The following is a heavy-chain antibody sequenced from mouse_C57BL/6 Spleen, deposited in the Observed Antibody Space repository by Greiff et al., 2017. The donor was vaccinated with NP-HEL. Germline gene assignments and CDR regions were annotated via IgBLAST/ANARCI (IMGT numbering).Heavy chain of an antibody. D-gene: IGHD2-5*01. CDR2: IDPSDSET. CDR1: SYTFTSYW. J-gene: IGHJ4*01. Sequence: QVQLQQPGAELVRPGSSVKLSCKASSYTFTSYWMHWVKQRPIQGLEWIGNIDPSDSETHYNQKFKDKATLTVDKSSSTAYMQLSSLTSEDSAVYYCARWDYSNYRNPMDYWGQGTSVTVSS. V-gene: IGHV1-52*01. CDR3: ARWDYSNYRNPMDY.